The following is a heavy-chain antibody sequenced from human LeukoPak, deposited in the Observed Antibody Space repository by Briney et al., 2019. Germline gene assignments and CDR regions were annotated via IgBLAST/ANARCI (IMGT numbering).Heavy chain of an antibody. J-gene: IGHJ4*02. CDR3: AKDFDY. Sequence: PGGSLRLSCAAPGFTFSNHAISWVRQAPGKGLEWVSGISGSGGSTYYADSVKGRFTISRDNSKKTLYLQMNSLRVEDTAVYYCAKDFDYWGQGTLVTVSS. CDR1: GFTFSNHA. CDR2: ISGSGGST. V-gene: IGHV3-23*01.